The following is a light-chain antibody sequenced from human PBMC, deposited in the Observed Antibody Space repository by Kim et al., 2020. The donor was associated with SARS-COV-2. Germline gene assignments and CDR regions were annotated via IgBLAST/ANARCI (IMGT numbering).Light chain of an antibody. CDR1: QSVNVW. J-gene: IGKJ1*01. V-gene: IGKV1-5*03. CDR3: QQYDNYVT. CDR2: KTS. Sequence: DIQMTQTPSTLSASVGDRVIITCRASQSVNVWLAWYQQKPGKAPRALIYKTSILESGVPPRFSGSGFGTEFTLTISGLQADDFATYYCQQYDNYVTFGPGTKVDIK.